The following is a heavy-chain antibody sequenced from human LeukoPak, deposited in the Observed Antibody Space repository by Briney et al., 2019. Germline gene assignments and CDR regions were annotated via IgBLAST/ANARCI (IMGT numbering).Heavy chain of an antibody. CDR3: ARVECGLDYYDRGYFDY. CDR1: GFTFSSYG. V-gene: IGHV3-30*02. J-gene: IGHJ4*02. D-gene: IGHD3-22*01. Sequence: SGGSLRLSCAASGFTFSSYGMHWVRQAPGKGLEWVAFIRYDGSNKYYADSVKGRFTISRDNSKNTLYLQMNSLRAEDTAVYYCARVECGLDYYDRGYFDYWGQGTLVTVSS. CDR2: IRYDGSNK.